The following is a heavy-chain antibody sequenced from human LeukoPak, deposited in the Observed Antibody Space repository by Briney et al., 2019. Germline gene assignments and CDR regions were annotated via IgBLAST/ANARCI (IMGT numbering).Heavy chain of an antibody. D-gene: IGHD1-26*01. CDR1: GGSISSRSYY. V-gene: IGHV4-61*05. CDR3: ARGRLVGAPLTFLSRGRARVLVAFDI. Sequence: PSETLSLTCTVSGGSISSRSYYWSWIRQPPGKGLEWIGYIYYSGSTNYNPSLKSRVTISVDTSKNQFSLKLSSVTAADTAVYYCARGRLVGAPLTFLSRGRARVLVAFDIWGQGTMVTVSS. J-gene: IGHJ3*02. CDR2: IYYSGST.